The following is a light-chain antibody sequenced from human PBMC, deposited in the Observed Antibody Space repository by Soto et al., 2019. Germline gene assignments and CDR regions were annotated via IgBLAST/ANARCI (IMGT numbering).Light chain of an antibody. V-gene: IGLV1-44*01. Sequence: QSVLTQPPSASGTPGQRVTISCSGSSSNIGSDTVNWYQQLPGTAPKLLIHRSNQRPSGVPGRFSGSKSGTSASLAISGLQSEDEADYYCASWDASLKGWVFGGGTKLTVL. CDR2: RSN. J-gene: IGLJ3*02. CDR1: SSNIGSDT. CDR3: ASWDASLKGWV.